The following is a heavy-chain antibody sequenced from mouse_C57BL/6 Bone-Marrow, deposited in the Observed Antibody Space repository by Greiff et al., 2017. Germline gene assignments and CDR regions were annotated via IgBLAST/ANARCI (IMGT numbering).Heavy chain of an antibody. CDR2: IYPRSGNT. CDR1: GYTFTSYG. D-gene: IGHD1-1*01. J-gene: IGHJ3*01. Sequence: QVQLKESGAELARPGASVKLSCKASGYTFTSYGISWVKQRPGQGLEWIGEIYPRSGNTNYNEKFKGKATLTADKSSSTAYRRLRRLTSEDSAVYCCARGDYSAWFAYWGQGTLVTVSA. V-gene: IGHV1-81*01. CDR3: ARGDYSAWFAY.